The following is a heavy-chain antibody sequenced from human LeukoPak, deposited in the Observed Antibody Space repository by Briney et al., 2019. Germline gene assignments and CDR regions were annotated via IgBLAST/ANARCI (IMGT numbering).Heavy chain of an antibody. V-gene: IGHV1-24*01. J-gene: IGHJ4*02. Sequence: ASVKVSCKVSGYTLTELSMHWVRQAPGKGLEWMGGSDPEDGETIYAQKFQGRVTMTEDTSTDTAYMELSSLRSEDTAVYYCATEPMVRGVINYWGQGTLVTVSS. CDR3: ATEPMVRGVINY. D-gene: IGHD3-10*01. CDR2: SDPEDGET. CDR1: GYTLTELS.